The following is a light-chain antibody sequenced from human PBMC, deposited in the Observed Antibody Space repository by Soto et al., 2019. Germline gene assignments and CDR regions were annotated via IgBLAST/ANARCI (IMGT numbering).Light chain of an antibody. CDR3: LQRNNWPPWT. J-gene: IGKJ1*01. V-gene: IGKV3-15*01. CDR1: QSVSNN. Sequence: EIVMTQSPATLSVSPGESATLSCRASQSVSNNLTWYQQKPGQPPRLLIYGASTRATGVPGRFSGSGSGTDFTLTISGLEPEDFALYYCLQRNNWPPWTFGQGTKVDIK. CDR2: GAS.